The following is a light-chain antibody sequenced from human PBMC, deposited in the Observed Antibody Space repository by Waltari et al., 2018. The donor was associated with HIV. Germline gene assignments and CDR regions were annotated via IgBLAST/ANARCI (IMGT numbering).Light chain of an antibody. J-gene: IGKJ1*01. CDR2: AAS. V-gene: IGKV1-NL1*01. Sequence: DIQLTQSPASLSASAGDRVTITCRASQAISNSIAWYQQRPGKAPRLLLFAASRLETGVTSRFIGSGSGTFFTLTITSLQPGDFATYYCQQYYSTTTWTFGQGTRVE. CDR3: QQYYSTTTWT. CDR1: QAISNS.